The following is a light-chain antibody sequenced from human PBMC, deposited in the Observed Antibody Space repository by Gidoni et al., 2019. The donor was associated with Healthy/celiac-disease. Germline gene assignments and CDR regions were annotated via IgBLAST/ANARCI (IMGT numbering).Light chain of an antibody. CDR2: APS. V-gene: IGKV1-39*01. CDR3: QQSYSTLLT. CDR1: QSISSY. J-gene: IGKJ4*01. Sequence: DIQMTKSPSSLSASVGDRVTITCRASQSISSYLNWYQQKPGKAPKLLIYAPSSLQSGVPSSFSGSGSGTDFTLTISSLQPEDFATYYCQQSYSTLLTFGGGTKVEIK.